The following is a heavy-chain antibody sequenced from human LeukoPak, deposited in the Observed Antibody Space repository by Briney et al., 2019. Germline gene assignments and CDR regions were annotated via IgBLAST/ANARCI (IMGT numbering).Heavy chain of an antibody. CDR1: GFTFSSYA. D-gene: IGHD7-27*01. Sequence: GGSLRLSCAASGFTFSSYAMSWVRQAPGKGLEWVSAISGSGSSTDYADSVKGRFTLSRDNSKNTLYLQMNSLRAEDTAVYYCAKALGSNYYYYMDVWGKGTTVTVSS. CDR2: ISGSGSST. CDR3: AKALGSNYYYYMDV. V-gene: IGHV3-23*01. J-gene: IGHJ6*03.